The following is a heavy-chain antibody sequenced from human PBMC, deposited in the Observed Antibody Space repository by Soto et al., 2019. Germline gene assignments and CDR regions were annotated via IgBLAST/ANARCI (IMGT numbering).Heavy chain of an antibody. CDR2: IIPIPGIA. CDR1: GGTFSSYT. D-gene: IGHD6-19*01. V-gene: IGHV1-69*02. Sequence: SVKVSCKASGGTFSSYTISWVRQAPGQGLEWMGRIIPIPGIANYAQKFQGRVTITADKSTSTAYMELSSLRSEDTAVYYCARSKSHSSGWYDYWGQGTLVTVSS. CDR3: ARSKSHSSGWYDY. J-gene: IGHJ4*02.